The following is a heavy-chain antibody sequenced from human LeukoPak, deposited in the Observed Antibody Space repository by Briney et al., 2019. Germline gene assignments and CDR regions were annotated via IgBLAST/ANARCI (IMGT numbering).Heavy chain of an antibody. Sequence: GGSLRLSCAASGFTFSSYEMNWVRQAPGKGLEGVSYISSSGSTIYYADSVKGRFTISRDNAKNSLYLQMNSLRAGDTAVYYCARAPGGSYGPTTDFDYWGQGTLVTVSS. D-gene: IGHD1-26*01. CDR3: ARAPGGSYGPTTDFDY. V-gene: IGHV3-48*03. CDR1: GFTFSSYE. CDR2: ISSSGSTI. J-gene: IGHJ4*02.